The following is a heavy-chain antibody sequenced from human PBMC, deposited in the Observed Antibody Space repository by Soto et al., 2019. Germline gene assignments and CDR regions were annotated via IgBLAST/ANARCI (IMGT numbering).Heavy chain of an antibody. V-gene: IGHV4-59*08. D-gene: IGHD3-16*01. CDR1: GGSISGHY. Sequence: QVQLQESGPGLVKPSETLSLSCSVSGGSISGHYWSWVRQTPGKGLEWIGYMYYSGSTNYNHSLKSRVTISVETSKNPFSLRLTSVTAADTAVYYCARGPYYDLIWNYYYMDVWGKGTTVTVSS. J-gene: IGHJ6*03. CDR2: MYYSGST. CDR3: ARGPYYDLIWNYYYMDV.